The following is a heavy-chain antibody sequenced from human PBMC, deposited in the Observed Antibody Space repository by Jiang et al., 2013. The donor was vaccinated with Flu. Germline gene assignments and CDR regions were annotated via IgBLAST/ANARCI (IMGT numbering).Heavy chain of an antibody. CDR3: ASERGHSGIGY. D-gene: IGHD1-26*01. CDR2: GGST. V-gene: IGHV1-46*01. Sequence: GGSTSYAQKFQGRVTMTRDTSTSTVYMELSSLRSEDTAVYYCASERGHSGIGYWGQGTLVTVSS. J-gene: IGHJ4*02.